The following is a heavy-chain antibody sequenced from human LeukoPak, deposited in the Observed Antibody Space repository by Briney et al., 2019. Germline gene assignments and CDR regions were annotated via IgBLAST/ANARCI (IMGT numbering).Heavy chain of an antibody. J-gene: IGHJ4*02. CDR1: GFTVSSNY. Sequence: PGGSLRLSCAASGFTVSSNYMNWVRQAPGKGLEWVSVIYSGGSTYYADSVKGRLTISRDNSENTVYLQMNSLRAEDTAVYYCARRYYYDTSGSYYAWFFDYWGQGTLVTVSS. D-gene: IGHD3-22*01. CDR3: ARRYYYDTSGSYYAWFFDY. CDR2: IYSGGST. V-gene: IGHV3-66*04.